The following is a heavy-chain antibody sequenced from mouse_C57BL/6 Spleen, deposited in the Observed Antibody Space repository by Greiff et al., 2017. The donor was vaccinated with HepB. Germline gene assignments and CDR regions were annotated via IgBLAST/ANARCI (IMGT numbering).Heavy chain of an antibody. J-gene: IGHJ2*01. CDR1: GYAFSSSW. CDR2: IYPGDGDT. CDR3: ARGYDDEGDY. V-gene: IGHV1-82*01. D-gene: IGHD2-4*01. Sequence: VKVVESGPELVKPGASVKISCKASGYAFSSSWMNWVKQRPGKGLEWIGRIYPGDGDTNYNGKFKGKATLTADKSSSTAYMQLSSLTSEDSAVYFCARGYDDEGDYWGQGTTLTVSS.